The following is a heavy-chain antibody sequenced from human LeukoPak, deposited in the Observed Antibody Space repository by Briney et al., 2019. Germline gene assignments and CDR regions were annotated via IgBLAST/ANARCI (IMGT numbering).Heavy chain of an antibody. J-gene: IGHJ4*02. CDR1: GFIVSSND. CDR3: ARVVDHDYGDYYLDY. V-gene: IGHV3-53*01. Sequence: GGSLRLSCAASGFIVSSNDMSWVRQAPGKGLECISVIYSGGSTDYADSVKGRLTISRDNSKNTLYLQMNSLRAEDTAVYYCARVVDHDYGDYYLDYWGQGTLVTVSS. CDR2: IYSGGST. D-gene: IGHD4-17*01.